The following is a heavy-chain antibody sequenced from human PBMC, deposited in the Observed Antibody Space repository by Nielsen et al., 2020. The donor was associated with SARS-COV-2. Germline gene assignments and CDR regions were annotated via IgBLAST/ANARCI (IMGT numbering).Heavy chain of an antibody. CDR1: GGSISSGDYY. CDR3: ARGPITMVRGVINCYFQH. J-gene: IGHJ1*01. D-gene: IGHD3-10*01. CDR2: IYYSGST. V-gene: IGHV4-30-4*01. Sequence: SETLSLTCTVSGGSISSGDYYWSWIRQPPGKGLEWIGYIYYSGSTYYNPSLKSRVTISVDTSKNQFSLKLSSVTAADTAVYYCARGPITMVRGVINCYFQHWGQGTLVTVSS.